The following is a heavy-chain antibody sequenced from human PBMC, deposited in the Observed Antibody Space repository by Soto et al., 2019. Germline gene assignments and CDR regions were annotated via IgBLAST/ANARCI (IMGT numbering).Heavy chain of an antibody. D-gene: IGHD1-26*01. V-gene: IGHV3-74*01. CDR3: AAGSGSHSWFDP. CDR2: INSDGSST. Sequence: GGSLRLSCAASGFTFINHWMHWVRQVPGKGLVWVSRINSDGSSTNYADSVKGRFTISRDNAKNTLYLQMNSLRAEDTAVYYCAAGSGSHSWFDPWGQGTLVTVSS. CDR1: GFTFINHW. J-gene: IGHJ5*02.